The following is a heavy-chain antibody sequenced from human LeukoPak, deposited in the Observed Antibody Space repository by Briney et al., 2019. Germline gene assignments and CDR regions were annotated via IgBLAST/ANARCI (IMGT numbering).Heavy chain of an antibody. CDR3: AREPTSMGSDY. J-gene: IGHJ4*02. CDR2: ISDSSSYI. CDR1: GFTFSRYS. D-gene: IGHD5-18*01. Sequence: PGGSLRLSCTASGFTFSRYSMNWVRQAPGKGLEWVSSISDSSSYIYYVDSVKGRFTISRDNAKNSLYLQVNSLRADDAAVYYCAREPTSMGSDYWGQGTLVTVSS. V-gene: IGHV3-21*01.